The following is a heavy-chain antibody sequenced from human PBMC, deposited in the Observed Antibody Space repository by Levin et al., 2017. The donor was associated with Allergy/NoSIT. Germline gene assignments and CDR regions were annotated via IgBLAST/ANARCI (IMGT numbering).Heavy chain of an antibody. Sequence: GESLKISCKGSGYNFNRYWIGWVRQMPGKGLEWMGIIYPDDSDARNSPSFQGQVTISVDKSISTAFLQWSSLKASDTAMYYCARSMSAAGKDAFDIWGQGTMVSVSS. V-gene: IGHV5-51*01. CDR2: IYPDDSDA. J-gene: IGHJ3*02. D-gene: IGHD6-13*01. CDR3: ARSMSAAGKDAFDI. CDR1: GYNFNRYW.